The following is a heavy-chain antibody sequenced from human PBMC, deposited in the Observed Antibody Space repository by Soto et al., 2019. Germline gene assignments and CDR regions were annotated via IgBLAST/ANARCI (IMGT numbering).Heavy chain of an antibody. D-gene: IGHD3-3*01. Sequence: SVKVSCKASGGTFSSYAISWVQQAPGQGLEWMGGIIPIFGTANYAQKFQGRVTITADESTSTAYMELSSLRSEDTAVYYCARNTFGVVPGGYYYGMDVWGQGTTVTVSS. CDR1: GGTFSSYA. CDR2: IIPIFGTA. V-gene: IGHV1-69*13. CDR3: ARNTFGVVPGGYYYGMDV. J-gene: IGHJ6*02.